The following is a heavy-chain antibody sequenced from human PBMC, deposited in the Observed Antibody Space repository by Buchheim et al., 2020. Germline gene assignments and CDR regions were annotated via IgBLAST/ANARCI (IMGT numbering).Heavy chain of an antibody. CDR1: GFTFSSYA. D-gene: IGHD3-22*01. CDR2: ISGSGGST. Sequence: EVQLLESGGGLVQPGGSLRLSCAASGFTFSSYAMSWVRQAPGKGLEWVSAISGSGGSTYYADSVKGRVTLSRDHSKDKLSMQMNSLRAEDTAVYYCAKQSYYDSSDSPWGQGTL. V-gene: IGHV3-23*01. CDR3: AKQSYYDSSDSP. J-gene: IGHJ4*02.